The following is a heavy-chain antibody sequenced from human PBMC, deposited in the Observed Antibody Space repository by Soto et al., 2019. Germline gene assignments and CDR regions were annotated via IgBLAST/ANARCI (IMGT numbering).Heavy chain of an antibody. CDR3: ARSSGWYGLLGYYYGMDV. V-gene: IGHV3-30-3*01. J-gene: IGHJ6*02. CDR1: GFTFSSYA. D-gene: IGHD6-19*01. CDR2: ISYDGSNK. Sequence: QVQLVESGGGVVQPGRSLRLSCAASGFTFSSYAMHWVRQAPGKGLEWVAVISYDGSNKYYADSVKGRFTISRDNSKNTLYLQMNSLRAEDTAVYYCARSSGWYGLLGYYYGMDVWGQGTTVTVSS.